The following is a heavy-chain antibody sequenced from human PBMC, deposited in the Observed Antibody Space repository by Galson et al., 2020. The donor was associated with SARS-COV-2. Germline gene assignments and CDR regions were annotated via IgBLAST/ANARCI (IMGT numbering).Heavy chain of an antibody. D-gene: IGHD2-2*01. V-gene: IGHV1-69*13. CDR3: ARVVGDMVPAADDY. Sequence: SVKVSCKASGGTFSSYAISWVRQAPGHGLAWTGGIIPIFGTANYAQKVQGRVTITADESTSTAYMELSSLRSEDTAVYDCARVVGDMVPAADDYWGQGTLVTVSS. J-gene: IGHJ4*02. CDR2: IIPIFGTA. CDR1: GGTFSSYA.